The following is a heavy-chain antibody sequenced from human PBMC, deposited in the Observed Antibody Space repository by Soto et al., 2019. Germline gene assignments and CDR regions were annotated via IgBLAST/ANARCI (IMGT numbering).Heavy chain of an antibody. D-gene: IGHD1-1*01. CDR3: ARGRYGDY. Sequence: QVHLVQSGAEVKKPGASVKVSCKASGYTFTSYGITWGRQAPGQGLEWMGWISAHNGNTDYAQKLQGRVIVTRDTSTSTACRELRGLRSDDTAVYYCARGRYGDYWGQGALVTVSS. CDR2: ISAHNGNT. CDR1: GYTFTSYG. V-gene: IGHV1-18*01. J-gene: IGHJ4*02.